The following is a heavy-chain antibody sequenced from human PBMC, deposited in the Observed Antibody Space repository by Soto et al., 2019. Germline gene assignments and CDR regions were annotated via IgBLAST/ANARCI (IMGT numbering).Heavy chain of an antibody. J-gene: IGHJ6*02. Sequence: GASAKVSSTASGYTFTSSSMPWVRKAPGQRLEWMVWINVVNGNTKYSQKFQGRVTITRDTSASTAYMEVSSLRSEDTAVYYCARFIGGAYGMDVWGLGTTVTVSS. CDR2: INVVNGNT. CDR1: GYTFTSSS. D-gene: IGHD2-15*01. V-gene: IGHV1-3*01. CDR3: ARFIGGAYGMDV.